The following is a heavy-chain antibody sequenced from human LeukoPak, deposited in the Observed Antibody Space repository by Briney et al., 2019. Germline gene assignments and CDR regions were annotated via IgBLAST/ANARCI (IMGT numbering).Heavy chain of an antibody. CDR2: INLDGSDT. V-gene: IGHV3-7*01. J-gene: IGHJ4*02. CDR3: GRVIAGAIDY. CDR1: GFTFGGYS. Sequence: GASLRLSCAASGFTFGGYSMTWVRQAPGKGLEWVANINLDGSDTFYVGFVKGRFTISRDNADNSLYLQMNSLRAEDTAVYYCGRVIAGAIDYWGQGTLVTVSS. D-gene: IGHD6-13*01.